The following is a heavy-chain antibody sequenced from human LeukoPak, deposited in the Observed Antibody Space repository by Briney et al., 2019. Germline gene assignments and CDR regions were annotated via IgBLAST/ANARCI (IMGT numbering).Heavy chain of an antibody. CDR1: GFTLSSYW. Sequence: GGSLRLSCAASGFTLSSYWMHWVRQAPGKGLVWVSRINSDGSSTRYADSVKGRFTISRDNAKNTLYLQMNSLRAEDTAVYYCVRGVGGDSRFDPWGQGSLVTVSS. J-gene: IGHJ5*02. V-gene: IGHV3-74*01. CDR2: INSDGSST. CDR3: VRGVGGDSRFDP. D-gene: IGHD1-26*01.